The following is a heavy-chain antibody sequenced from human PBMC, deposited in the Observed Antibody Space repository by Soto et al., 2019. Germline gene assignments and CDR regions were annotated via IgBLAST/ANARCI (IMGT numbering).Heavy chain of an antibody. V-gene: IGHV1-18*01. D-gene: IGHD4-17*01. CDR2: ISAYNGNT. Sequence: GASVKVSCTASGYTFTSYGISWVRQAPGQGLEWMGWISAYNGNTNYAQKLQGRVTMTTDTSTSTAYMELRSLRSDDTAVYYCARGSSAMTTVTTYDYWGQGTLVTVSS. CDR3: ARGSSAMTTVTTYDY. J-gene: IGHJ4*02. CDR1: GYTFTSYG.